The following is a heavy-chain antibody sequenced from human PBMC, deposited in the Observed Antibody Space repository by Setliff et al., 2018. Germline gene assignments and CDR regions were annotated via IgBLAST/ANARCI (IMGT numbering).Heavy chain of an antibody. Sequence: SETLSLTCTVSGGSISSYYWSWIRQPAGKGLEWIGHIYIGGSANYNPSLKSRVTMSIGTSKNQFSLKLNSVTAADMAVYYCAREQWLDPPGYYYMDVWTKGTTVTVSS. CDR2: IYIGGSA. V-gene: IGHV4-4*07. CDR3: AREQWLDPPGYYYMDV. J-gene: IGHJ6*03. CDR1: GGSISSYY. D-gene: IGHD6-19*01.